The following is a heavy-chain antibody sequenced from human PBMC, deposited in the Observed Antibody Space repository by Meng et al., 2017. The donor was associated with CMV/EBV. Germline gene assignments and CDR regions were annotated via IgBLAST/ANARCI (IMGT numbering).Heavy chain of an antibody. D-gene: IGHD1-7*01. V-gene: IGHV3-21*01. J-gene: IGHJ4*02. CDR3: ARDIYPYNWNYVGVVQGAKDY. CDR1: GFTFSSYS. Sequence: GFLRPSCAASGFTFSSYSMNWVRQAPGKGLEWVSSISSSSSYIYYADSVKGRFTISRDNAKKSMYLQMNSLRAEDTAVYYCARDIYPYNWNYVGVVQGAKDYWGQGTLVTVSS. CDR2: ISSSSSYI.